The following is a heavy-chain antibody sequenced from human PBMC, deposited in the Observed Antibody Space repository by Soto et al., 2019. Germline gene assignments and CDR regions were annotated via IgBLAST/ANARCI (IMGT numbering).Heavy chain of an antibody. CDR1: GYIFPSYG. J-gene: IGHJ4*01. CDR3: ARGGTVTTDY. Sequence: QVQLVQSGAEVKEPGAAVRVSCKPSGYIFPSYGINWVRQAPGQGLEWVGWISTYNGYTTYAQTLQGRVTMTADRSTNTAYMELTSLRSDDTAVYYCARGGTVTTDYWGQGTLVTVSS. D-gene: IGHD4-17*01. CDR2: ISTYNGYT. V-gene: IGHV1-18*01.